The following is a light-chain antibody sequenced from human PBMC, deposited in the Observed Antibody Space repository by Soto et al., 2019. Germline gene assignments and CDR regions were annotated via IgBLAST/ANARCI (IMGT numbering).Light chain of an antibody. CDR3: QVWDSSSDLQV. J-gene: IGLJ2*01. V-gene: IGLV3-21*04. CDR2: YDS. CDR1: NIGSKS. Sequence: SYELNQPPSVSVAPGKTARITCGGNNIGSKSVHWYQQKPGQAPVLVIYYDSDRPSGIPERFSGSNSGNTATLTISRVEAGDEADYYCQVWDSSSDLQVFGGGTKLTVL.